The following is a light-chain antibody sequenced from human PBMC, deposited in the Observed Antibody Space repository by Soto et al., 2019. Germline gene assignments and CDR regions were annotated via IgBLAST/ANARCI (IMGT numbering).Light chain of an antibody. CDR3: QQYDSPPWT. CDR2: GAS. J-gene: IGKJ1*01. Sequence: EIVLTQSPGTLSLSPGERATLSCRASQSVSSNYLAWYQQKPGQAPRLLIYGASSRATGIPDRFSGSGSGTDFTLTISRLEPEDFAVYYCQQYDSPPWTFGQGTKVDIK. CDR1: QSVSSNY. V-gene: IGKV3-20*01.